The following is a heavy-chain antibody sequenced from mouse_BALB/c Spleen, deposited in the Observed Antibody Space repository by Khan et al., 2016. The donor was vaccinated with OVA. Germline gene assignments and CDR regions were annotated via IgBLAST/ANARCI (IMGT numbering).Heavy chain of an antibody. D-gene: IGHD4-1*01. CDR2: IYPGNTDT. J-gene: IGHJ3*01. Sequence: VQLKQSGTVLARPGASVKMSCKASGYTFTSYWMHWVKQRPGQGLEWIGDIYPGNTDTNYNQKFKGKAKLTAVTSTNTAYMELSSLTNEDSAVYYCIRRNGDVAWFAYWGQGTLVTVSA. V-gene: IGHV1-5*01. CDR3: IRRNGDVAWFAY. CDR1: GYTFTSYW.